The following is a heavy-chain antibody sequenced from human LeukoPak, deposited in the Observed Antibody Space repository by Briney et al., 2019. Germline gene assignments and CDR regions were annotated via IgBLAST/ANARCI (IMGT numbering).Heavy chain of an antibody. CDR1: GFTFSSYA. CDR2: ISGSGGST. CDR3: AKSSFGSGSFSPFDY. J-gene: IGHJ4*02. D-gene: IGHD6-19*01. V-gene: IGHV3-23*01. Sequence: GGSLILSCAASGFTFSSYAMSWVRQAPGKGLEWVSAISGSGGSTYYADSVKGRFTISRDNSKNTLYLQMNSLRAEDTAVYYCAKSSFGSGSFSPFDYWGQGTLVTVSS.